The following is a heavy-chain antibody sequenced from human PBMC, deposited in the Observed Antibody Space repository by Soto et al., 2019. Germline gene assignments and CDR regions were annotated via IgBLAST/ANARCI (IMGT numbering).Heavy chain of an antibody. CDR1: GYTFPSYD. CDR2: MNPNSGNT. Sequence: ASVKVSCKSSGYTFPSYDINWLRQATGQGLEWMGWMNPNSGNTGYAQKFQGRVTMTRNTSISTAYMELSSLRSEDTAVYYCASEPFGDDTGNWFDPWGQGTLVTVSS. J-gene: IGHJ5*02. CDR3: ASEPFGDDTGNWFDP. D-gene: IGHD3-10*01. V-gene: IGHV1-8*01.